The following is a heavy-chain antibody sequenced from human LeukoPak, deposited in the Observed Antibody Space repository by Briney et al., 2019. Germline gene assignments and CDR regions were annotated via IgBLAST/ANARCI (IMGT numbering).Heavy chain of an antibody. J-gene: IGHJ4*02. CDR1: GGSVSTISHF. D-gene: IGHD3-10*01. CDR3: ARHLLWFGDRPGDFDY. V-gene: IGHV4-39*01. CDR2: LSDTGTT. Sequence: SETLSLTCTVSGGSVSTISHFWDWVRQPPGKGLEWIVSLSDTGTTYYNPSLESRVTMSVDTSKNQFSLKLSSVTAADTAVYYCARHLLWFGDRPGDFDYWGQGTLVTVSS.